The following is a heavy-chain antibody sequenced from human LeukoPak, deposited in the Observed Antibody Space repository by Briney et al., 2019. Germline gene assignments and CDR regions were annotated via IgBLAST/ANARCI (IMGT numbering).Heavy chain of an antibody. D-gene: IGHD6-19*01. CDR3: ARQVDSSGWCLDH. Sequence: SETLSLTCTVSGGSISNYYWSWIRQPPGKGLEWIGYIYDSGSTNYNPSLMSRVTISVDTSNNQFSLKLSSVTAADTAVYYCARQVDSSGWCLDHWGQGTLVTVSS. J-gene: IGHJ4*02. CDR1: GGSISNYY. CDR2: IYDSGST. V-gene: IGHV4-59*08.